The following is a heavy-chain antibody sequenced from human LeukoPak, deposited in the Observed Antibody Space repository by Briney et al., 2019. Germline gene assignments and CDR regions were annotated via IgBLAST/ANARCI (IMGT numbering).Heavy chain of an antibody. D-gene: IGHD3/OR15-3a*01. V-gene: IGHV3-66*01. CDR3: ARKGLVDAFDI. CDR1: GFTVSSNY. Sequence: GESLKISCAASGFTVSSNYMSWVRQAPGKGLEWVSVIYSGGSTYYADSVKGRFTISRDNSKNTLYLQMNSLRAEDTAVYYCARKGLVDAFDIWGQGTMVTVSS. J-gene: IGHJ3*02. CDR2: IYSGGST.